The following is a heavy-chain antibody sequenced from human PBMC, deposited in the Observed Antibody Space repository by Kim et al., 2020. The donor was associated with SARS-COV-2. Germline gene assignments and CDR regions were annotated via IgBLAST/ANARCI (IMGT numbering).Heavy chain of an antibody. CDR3: TREGGARYCSSTSCSRADAFDI. J-gene: IGHJ3*02. CDR2: IRSKAYGGTT. V-gene: IGHV3-49*03. Sequence: GGSLRLSCTASGFTFGDYAMSWFRQAPGKGLEWVGFIRSKAYGGTTEYAASVKGRFTISRDDSKSIAYLQMNSLKTEDTAVYYCTREGGARYCSSTSCSRADAFDIWGQGTMVTVSS. D-gene: IGHD2-2*01. CDR1: GFTFGDYA.